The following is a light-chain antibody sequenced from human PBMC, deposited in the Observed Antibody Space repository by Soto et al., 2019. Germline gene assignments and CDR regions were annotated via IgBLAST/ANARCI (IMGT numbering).Light chain of an antibody. J-gene: IGKJ3*01. V-gene: IGKV1-27*01. CDR1: QGISNY. CDR3: QKYNSAPFT. CDR2: AAS. Sequence: DIQMTQSPSSLSASVGDRVTITCRASQGISNYLAWYQQKPGTVPQLLIYAASTFQSGVTSRFSGSGSGTVFTLTISSLQPEDVETYYCQKYNSAPFTFGPGTKVDIK.